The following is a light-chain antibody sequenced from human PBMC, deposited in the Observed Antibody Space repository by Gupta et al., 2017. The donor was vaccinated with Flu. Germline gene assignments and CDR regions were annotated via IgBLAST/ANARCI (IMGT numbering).Light chain of an antibody. CDR3: SSCISSSTLV. Sequence: SITSSCTGTSSDIGSYNYVSWHQQHPAQAHKLLIYGVTKRPAGVSNRFSASKSGDTASLTISGRQAEDEADYYCSSCISSSTLVFGGGTKLTVL. CDR1: SSDIGSYNY. CDR2: GVT. V-gene: IGLV2-14*01. J-gene: IGLJ2*01.